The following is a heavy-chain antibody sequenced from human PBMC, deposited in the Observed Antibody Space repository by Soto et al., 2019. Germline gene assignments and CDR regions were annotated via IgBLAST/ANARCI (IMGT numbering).Heavy chain of an antibody. V-gene: IGHV4-59*08. D-gene: IGHD6-13*01. Sequence: SETLSLTCTVSGCSISSYYWSWIRQPPGKGLEWIGYIYYSGSTNYNPSLKSRVTISVDTSKNQFSLKLSSVTAADMVVYYCARRRGSSSWYYFDYWGQGTLVTVSS. CDR3: ARRRGSSSWYYFDY. J-gene: IGHJ4*02. CDR1: GCSISSYY. CDR2: IYYSGST.